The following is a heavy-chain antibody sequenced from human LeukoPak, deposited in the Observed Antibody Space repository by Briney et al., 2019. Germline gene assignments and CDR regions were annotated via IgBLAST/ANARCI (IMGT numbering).Heavy chain of an antibody. CDR2: IKSKTDGGTT. D-gene: IGHD1-26*01. CDR1: GFTFSNAW. Sequence: GGSLRLSCAASGFTFSNAWMSWVRQAPGKGLEWVGRIKSKTDGGTTDYAAPVKGRFTISRDDSKNTLYLQMNSLRAEDTAVYYCAREDASSLDYWGQGTLVTVSS. CDR3: AREDASSLDY. J-gene: IGHJ4*02. V-gene: IGHV3-15*01.